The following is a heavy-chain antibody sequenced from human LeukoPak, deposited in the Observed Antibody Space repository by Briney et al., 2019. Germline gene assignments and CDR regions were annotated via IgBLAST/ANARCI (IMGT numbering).Heavy chain of an antibody. CDR2: ISYDGSNK. Sequence: GGSLRLSGAASGFTFSSYGMHWVRQAPGKGLEWVAVISYDGSNKYYADSVKGRFTVSRDNSKNTLYLQMNSLRAEDTAVYYCARDLGRVITRGYFDYWGQGTLVTVSS. D-gene: IGHD3-22*01. CDR3: ARDLGRVITRGYFDY. CDR1: GFTFSSYG. V-gene: IGHV3-30*03. J-gene: IGHJ4*02.